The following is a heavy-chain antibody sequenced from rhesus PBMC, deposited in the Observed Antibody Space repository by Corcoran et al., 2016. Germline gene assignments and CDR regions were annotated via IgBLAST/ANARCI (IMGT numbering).Heavy chain of an antibody. V-gene: IGHV4S7*01. J-gene: IGHJ5-1*01. CDR2: SYGGVGST. Sequence: QVQLQESGPGLVKPSETLSLTCIVSGGFLSASYFWNWVRQPPGKGLEWLGNSYGGVGSTCYNTSRKSRLTMSKETSKNQFFLKLNSVTAADTALYFCAREHDVWGPGVLVTVSP. CDR1: GGFLSASYF. CDR3: AREHDV.